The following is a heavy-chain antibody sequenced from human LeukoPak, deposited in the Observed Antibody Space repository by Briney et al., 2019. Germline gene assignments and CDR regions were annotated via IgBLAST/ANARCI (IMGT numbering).Heavy chain of an antibody. J-gene: IGHJ4*02. CDR3: AREMTTVTTSAFDY. Sequence: GASVKVSCKASGGTFSSYAISWVRQAPGQGLEWMGWISAYNGNTNYAQKLQGRVTMTTDTSTSTAYMELRSLRSDDTAVYYCAREMTTVTTSAFDYWGQGTLVTVSS. CDR1: GGTFSSYA. CDR2: ISAYNGNT. V-gene: IGHV1-18*01. D-gene: IGHD4-17*01.